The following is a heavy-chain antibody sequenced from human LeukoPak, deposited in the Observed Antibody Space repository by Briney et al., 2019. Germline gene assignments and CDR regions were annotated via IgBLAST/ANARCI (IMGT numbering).Heavy chain of an antibody. J-gene: IGHJ4*02. CDR2: IYPGDSDT. Sequence: GESLKISCQGSGYRFTKYWIGGVRQMPGKGREWMGIIYPGDSDTRYSPCLQGQVTSSGDKSINTAYLQWGRLKSSDTAMYYCTRHSRRYCSDGRCTAIDYWGQGTLVTVSS. CDR3: TRHSRRYCSDGRCTAIDY. V-gene: IGHV5-51*01. CDR1: GYRFTKYW. D-gene: IGHD2-15*01.